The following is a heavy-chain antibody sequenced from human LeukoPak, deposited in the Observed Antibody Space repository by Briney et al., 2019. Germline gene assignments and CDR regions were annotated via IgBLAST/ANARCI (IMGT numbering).Heavy chain of an antibody. CDR1: GYTFTSYD. Sequence: ASVKVSCKASGYTFTSYDINWVRQATGQGLEWMGWMNPNSGNTGYAQKFQGRVTMTRNTSISTAYMELSSLRSEDTAVYYCARQAGRQLEIGYWGQGTLVTVSS. J-gene: IGHJ4*02. V-gene: IGHV1-8*01. CDR2: MNPNSGNT. CDR3: ARQAGRQLEIGY. D-gene: IGHD1-1*01.